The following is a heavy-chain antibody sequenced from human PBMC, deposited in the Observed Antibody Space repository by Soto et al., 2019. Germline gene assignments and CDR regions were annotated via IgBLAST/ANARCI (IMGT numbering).Heavy chain of an antibody. CDR2: ISWNRGSI. V-gene: IGHV3-9*01. CDR1: GFTFDDYA. J-gene: IGHJ3*01. CDR3: AKGREHRTDAFDF. Sequence: EVQLVESGGGLVQPGMSLRLSCAASGFTFDDYAMHWVRQAPGKGLEWVSGISWNRGSIGYADSVKGRFTISRDTAKSSLYLQMNSLRATDTALYSCAKGREHRTDAFDFWGRGPMVTVSS.